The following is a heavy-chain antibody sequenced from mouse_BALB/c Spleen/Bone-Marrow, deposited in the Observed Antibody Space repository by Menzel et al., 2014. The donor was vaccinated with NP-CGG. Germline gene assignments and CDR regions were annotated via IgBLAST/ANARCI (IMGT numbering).Heavy chain of an antibody. J-gene: IGHJ4*01. D-gene: IGHD2-3*01. CDR3: VRRDGNDAMDY. V-gene: IGHV1-69*01. CDR2: IDTSDSFT. CDR1: GYTFTDYW. Sequence: VQLQQSGAELVMPGASVKMSCKASGYTFTDYWMHWVKQRPGQGLEWIGTIDTSDSFTIYNQNFKGKATLTVDESSTTAYMQLSSPTSEDSAVYYYVRRDGNDAMDYWGQGTSVAVSS.